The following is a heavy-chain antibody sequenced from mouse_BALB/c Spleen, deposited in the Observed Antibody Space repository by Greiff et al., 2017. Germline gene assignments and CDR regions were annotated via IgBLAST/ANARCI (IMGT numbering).Heavy chain of an antibody. Sequence: VQVVESGPGLVAPSQSLSITCTVSGFSLTSYGVHWVRQPPGKGLEWLGVIWAGGSTNYNSALMSRLSISKDNSKSQVFLKMNSLQTDDTAMYYCARDGERAFAYWGQGTLVTVSA. J-gene: IGHJ3*01. CDR2: IWAGGST. D-gene: IGHD3-3*01. CDR1: GFSLTSYG. CDR3: ARDGERAFAY. V-gene: IGHV2-9*02.